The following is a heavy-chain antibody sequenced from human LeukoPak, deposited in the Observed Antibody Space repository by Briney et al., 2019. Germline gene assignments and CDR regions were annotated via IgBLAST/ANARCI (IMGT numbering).Heavy chain of an antibody. V-gene: IGHV1-2*02. CDR3: ARGSMACSSTSCYYGGHWFDP. CDR2: VNPNSGGT. CDR1: GYTFTGYY. J-gene: IGHJ5*02. D-gene: IGHD2-2*01. Sequence: ASVKVSCKASGYTFTGYYMHWVRQAPGQGLEWMGWVNPNSGGTNYAQKFQGRVTMTRDTSISTAYMELSRLRSDDTAVYYCARGSMACSSTSCYYGGHWFDPWGQGTLVTVSS.